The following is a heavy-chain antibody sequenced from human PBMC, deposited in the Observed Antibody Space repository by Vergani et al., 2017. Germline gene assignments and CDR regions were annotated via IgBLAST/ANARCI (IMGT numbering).Heavy chain of an antibody. V-gene: IGHV3-48*01. J-gene: IGHJ4*02. CDR3: ARARAPFWSGSLSY. D-gene: IGHD3-3*01. Sequence: QLVESGGGWVQPGGSLRLSCVVSGFDFSSYIMNWVRQAPGKGLEWVSFVSTGTKSQSYAESVKGRFTISRDSAKNSLYLEMNNLRAEDTAVYYCARARAPFWSGSLSYWGQGTLVTVSS. CDR2: VSTGTKSQ. CDR1: GFDFSSYI.